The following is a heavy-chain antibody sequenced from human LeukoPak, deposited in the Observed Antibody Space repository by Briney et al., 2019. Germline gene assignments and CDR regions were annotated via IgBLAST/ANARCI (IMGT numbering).Heavy chain of an antibody. J-gene: IGHJ5*01. Sequence: GGSLRLSCVASGFSFGNYAMSWVRQAPGKGLQWVSQISGTGGATWYAGFARDRFTISRDNSKKTLYLQMSGLRVEDTAMHYCVKDPRDTYGTNWFVSWGQGTLLIVSS. CDR2: ISGTGGAT. CDR1: GFSFGNYA. CDR3: VKDPRDTYGTNWFVS. D-gene: IGHD2-21*01. V-gene: IGHV3-23*01.